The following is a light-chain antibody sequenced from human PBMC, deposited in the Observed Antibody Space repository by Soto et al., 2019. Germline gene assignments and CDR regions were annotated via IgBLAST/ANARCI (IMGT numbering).Light chain of an antibody. Sequence: EIVLTQSPGTLSLSPGERATLSCRASQSVTSNYLAWHQQKPGQSPRLLIYDASTSATGIPDRFSGSASGTDFTLTISRLKPEDFAVYYCQQYGSSPFTFGPGTKVDIK. J-gene: IGKJ3*01. CDR3: QQYGSSPFT. CDR2: DAS. CDR1: QSVTSNY. V-gene: IGKV3-20*01.